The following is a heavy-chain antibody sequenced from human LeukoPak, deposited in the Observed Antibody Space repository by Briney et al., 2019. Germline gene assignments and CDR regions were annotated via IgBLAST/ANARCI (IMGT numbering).Heavy chain of an antibody. CDR1: GFTFSNAW. CDR3: ARGASYVCGNYRLDY. CDR2: IRSSSYYI. J-gene: IGHJ4*02. V-gene: IGHV3-21*01. D-gene: IGHD3-16*02. Sequence: GGSLRLSCAASGFTFSNAWMSWVRQAPGKGLEWVSSIRSSSYYIYYADTVKGRFTITRDNAKNAVYLQVNSLRAEDTAVYYCARGASYVCGNYRLDYWGQGTLVTVSS.